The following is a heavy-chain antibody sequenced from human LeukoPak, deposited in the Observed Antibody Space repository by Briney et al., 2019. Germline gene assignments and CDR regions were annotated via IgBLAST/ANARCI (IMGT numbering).Heavy chain of an antibody. Sequence: ASVKVSCKASGYTFTGYYMHWVRQAPGQGLEWMGWINPNSGGTNYAQKFQGRVTMTRDTSISTAYMELSRLRSDDTAAYYCARESVDIVATTFDDWGQRSLVTVSS. J-gene: IGHJ4*02. CDR1: GYTFTGYY. CDR3: ARESVDIVATTFDD. V-gene: IGHV1-2*02. CDR2: INPNSGGT. D-gene: IGHD5-12*01.